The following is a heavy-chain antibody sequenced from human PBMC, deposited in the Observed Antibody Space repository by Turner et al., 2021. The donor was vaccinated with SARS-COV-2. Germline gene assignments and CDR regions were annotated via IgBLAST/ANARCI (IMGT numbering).Heavy chain of an antibody. CDR3: AREAAAGNFHGWFDP. D-gene: IGHD6-13*01. Sequence: EVQLVESGGGLVQPGGSLRLSCAASGLTVSRNYMSWGRRAPGKGLKWVSVIYSGGSTYYADSVKGRFTISRDNSKNTLYLQINSLRAEDTAVYYCAREAAAGNFHGWFDPWGQGTLVTVSS. CDR2: IYSGGST. CDR1: GLTVSRNY. J-gene: IGHJ5*02. V-gene: IGHV3-66*01.